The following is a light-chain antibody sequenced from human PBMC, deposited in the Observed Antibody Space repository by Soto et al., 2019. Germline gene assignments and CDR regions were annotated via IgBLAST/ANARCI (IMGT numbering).Light chain of an antibody. CDR2: DNN. J-gene: IGLJ3*02. CDR1: NSNIGAGSD. Sequence: QSVLTQPPSVSGAPGQRVTISCTGSNSNIGAGSDVHWYQQLPGTAPKLLIYDNNNRPSGVPDRFSGSKSGTSASLAITGLQAEDEADYYCQSYDINRSDSWVFGGGTKLTVL. V-gene: IGLV1-40*01. CDR3: QSYDINRSDSWV.